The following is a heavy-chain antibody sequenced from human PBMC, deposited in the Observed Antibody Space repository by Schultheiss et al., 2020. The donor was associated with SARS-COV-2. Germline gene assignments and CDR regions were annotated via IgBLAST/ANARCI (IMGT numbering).Heavy chain of an antibody. D-gene: IGHD4/OR15-4a*01. CDR2: INHSGST. Sequence: SETLSLTCTVSGGSISSYYWSWIRQPPGKGLEWIGEINHSGSTNYNPSLKSRVTISVDTSKNQFSLKLSSVTAADTAVYYCARGVRSMDVWGQGTTVTVSS. J-gene: IGHJ6*02. CDR3: ARGVRSMDV. V-gene: IGHV4-34*01. CDR1: GGSISSYY.